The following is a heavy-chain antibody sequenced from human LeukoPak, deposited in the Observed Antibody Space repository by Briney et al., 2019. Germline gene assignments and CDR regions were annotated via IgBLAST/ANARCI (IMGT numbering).Heavy chain of an antibody. Sequence: SETLSLTCAVYGGSFSGYYWGWIRQPPGKGLEWIGSIYHSGSTYYNPSLKSRVTISVDTSKNQFSLKLSSVTAADTAVYYCARDGVAARRYAFDIWGQGTMVTVSS. CDR3: ARDGVAARRYAFDI. D-gene: IGHD6-6*01. V-gene: IGHV4-38-2*02. CDR1: GGSFSGYY. J-gene: IGHJ3*02. CDR2: IYHSGST.